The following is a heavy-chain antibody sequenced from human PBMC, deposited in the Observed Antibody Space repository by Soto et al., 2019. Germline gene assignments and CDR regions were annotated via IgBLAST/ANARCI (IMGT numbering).Heavy chain of an antibody. J-gene: IGHJ5*02. CDR3: AKDGTIFGVVTNWFDP. V-gene: IGHV3-74*01. Sequence: GGSLRLSCAASGFTFSSYWMHWVRQAPGKGLVWVSRINSDGSSTSYADSVKGRFTISRDNSKNTLYLQMNSLRAEDTAVYYCAKDGTIFGVVTNWFDPWGQGTLVTVSS. CDR2: INSDGSST. D-gene: IGHD3-3*01. CDR1: GFTFSSYW.